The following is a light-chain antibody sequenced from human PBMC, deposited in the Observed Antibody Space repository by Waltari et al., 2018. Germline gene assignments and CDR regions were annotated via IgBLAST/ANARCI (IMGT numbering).Light chain of an antibody. Sequence: RASQSVSSSYLAWYQQKPGQAPRLLIYVASSRATGIPDRFSGSGSGTDFTLTISRLEPEDFAVYYCQQYGSSPRYTFGQGTKLEIK. CDR1: QSVSSSY. V-gene: IGKV3-20*01. CDR3: QQYGSSPRYT. J-gene: IGKJ2*01. CDR2: VAS.